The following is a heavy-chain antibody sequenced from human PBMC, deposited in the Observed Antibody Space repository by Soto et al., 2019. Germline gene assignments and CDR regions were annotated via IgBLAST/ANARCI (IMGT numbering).Heavy chain of an antibody. Sequence: EVQLVQSGAEVKKPGESLRISCKGSGYSFTSYWISWVRQMPGKGLEWMGRIDPSDSYTNYSPSFQGHVTISADKSISTAYLPWSSLKASDTAMYYCARLAMWSRYSSGGFDYWGQGTLVTVSS. D-gene: IGHD6-19*01. J-gene: IGHJ4*02. CDR1: GYSFTSYW. CDR3: ARLAMWSRYSSGGFDY. V-gene: IGHV5-10-1*01. CDR2: IDPSDSYT.